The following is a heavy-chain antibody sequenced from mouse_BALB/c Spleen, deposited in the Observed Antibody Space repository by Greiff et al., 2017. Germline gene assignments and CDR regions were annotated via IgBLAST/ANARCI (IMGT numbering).Heavy chain of an antibody. CDR3: ARGTGFYAMDY. CDR1: GFSLTSYG. D-gene: IGHD4-1*01. Sequence: VQVVESGPGLVAPSQSLSITCPVPGFSLTSYGVHWVRQPPGKGLEWLGVIWAGGSTNYNSALMSRLSISKDNSKSQVFLKMNSLQTDDTAMYCGARGTGFYAMDYWGQGTSVTVSS. CDR2: IWAGGST. V-gene: IGHV2-9*02. J-gene: IGHJ4*01.